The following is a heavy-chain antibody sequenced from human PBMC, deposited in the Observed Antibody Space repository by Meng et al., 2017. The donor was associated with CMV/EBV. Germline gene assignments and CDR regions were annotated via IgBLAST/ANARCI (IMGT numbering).Heavy chain of an antibody. J-gene: IGHJ6*02. V-gene: IGHV3-30*04. Sequence: ISCAASGFTFSSYAMHWVRQAPGKGLEWVAVISYDGRNKYYYYADSVKGRVTISRDNPKNTLYLQMISLRAEDTAVYYCARDSNWNYEGPYYYGMDVWGQGTTVTVSS. CDR2: ISYDGRNK. D-gene: IGHD1-7*01. CDR1: GFTFSSYA. CDR3: ARDSNWNYEGPYYYGMDV.